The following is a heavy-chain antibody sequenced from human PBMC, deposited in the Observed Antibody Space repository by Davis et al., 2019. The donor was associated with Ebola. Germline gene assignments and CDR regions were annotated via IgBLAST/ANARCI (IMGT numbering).Heavy chain of an antibody. J-gene: IGHJ4*02. V-gene: IGHV4-31*03. CDR2: IYYSGST. CDR3: AREIVVVLQGAYYFDY. CDR1: GGSISSGGYY. D-gene: IGHD2-2*01. Sequence: PSETLSLTCTVSGGSISSGGYYWSWIRQHPGKGLEWIGYIYYSGSTYYNPSLKSRVTISVDTSKNQFSLKLSSVTAADTAVYYCAREIVVVLQGAYYFDYWGQGTLVTVSS.